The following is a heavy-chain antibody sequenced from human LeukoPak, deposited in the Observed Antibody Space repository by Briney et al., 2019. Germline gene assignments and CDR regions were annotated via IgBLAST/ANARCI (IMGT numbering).Heavy chain of an antibody. Sequence: GGSLRLSCAASGFTFSDYYMSWIRQAPGKGLEWVSYISSSGSTIYYADSVKGRFTISRDNAKNSLYLQMNSLRAEDTALYYCAKNYDSSGYYTQIDYWGQGTLVTVSS. CDR2: ISSSGSTI. J-gene: IGHJ4*02. D-gene: IGHD3-22*01. V-gene: IGHV3-11*01. CDR1: GFTFSDYY. CDR3: AKNYDSSGYYTQIDY.